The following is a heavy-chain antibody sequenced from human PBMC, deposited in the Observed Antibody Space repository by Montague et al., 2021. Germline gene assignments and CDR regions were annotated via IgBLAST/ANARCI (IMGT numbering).Heavy chain of an antibody. J-gene: IGHJ4*02. Sequence: SLRLSCAASGFTVSSSHMNWVRQAPGKGLEWVSGIFNDGRTYHADSVKGRFTISRDNSKNTLFLQVNSLRAEDTAVYFCVRDIAGDGYSHFDCWGQGTLVTVSS. D-gene: IGHD5-24*01. CDR3: VRDIAGDGYSHFDC. V-gene: IGHV3-53*01. CDR1: GFTVSSSH. CDR2: IFNDGRT.